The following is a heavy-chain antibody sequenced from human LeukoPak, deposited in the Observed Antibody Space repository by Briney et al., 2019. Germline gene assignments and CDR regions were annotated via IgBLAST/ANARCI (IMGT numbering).Heavy chain of an antibody. D-gene: IGHD4-23*01. J-gene: IGHJ3*02. CDR3: ARDLGLRWYNSLDAFDI. Sequence: SETLSLTCTVSGGSISSGGYYWSWIHQHPGKGLEWIGYIYYSGSTYYNPSLKSRVTISVDTSKNQFSLKLSSVTAADTAVYYCARDLGLRWYNSLDAFDIWGQGTMVTVSS. CDR1: GGSISSGGYY. CDR2: IYYSGST. V-gene: IGHV4-31*03.